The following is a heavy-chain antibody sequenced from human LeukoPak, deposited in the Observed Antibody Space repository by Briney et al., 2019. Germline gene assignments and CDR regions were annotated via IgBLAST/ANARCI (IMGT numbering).Heavy chain of an antibody. Sequence: GGSLRLSCAASGFTFSSHWMHWVRQAPGKGLVWVSRINSDGSSISYADSVKGRFTISRDNAKNTLYLQTSSLRAEDTAVYYCARDLGYYDSSGSSYYYGMDVWGQGTTVTVSS. CDR2: INSDGSSI. V-gene: IGHV3-74*01. CDR1: GFTFSSHW. J-gene: IGHJ6*02. D-gene: IGHD3-22*01. CDR3: ARDLGYYDSSGSSYYYGMDV.